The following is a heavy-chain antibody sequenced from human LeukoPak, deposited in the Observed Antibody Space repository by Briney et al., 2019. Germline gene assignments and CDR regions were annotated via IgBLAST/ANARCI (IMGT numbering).Heavy chain of an antibody. Sequence: ASVKVSCTATGYTFTGYYVHWVRQAPGQGHELKGWTNPNSGGTNFAQKFLGRVTMTRDMSISTAYMELSSLRSDDTAVYYCARTLNWNYRQAFDIWGQGTMLTVSS. CDR3: ARTLNWNYRQAFDI. V-gene: IGHV1-2*02. CDR1: GYTFTGYY. J-gene: IGHJ3*02. D-gene: IGHD1-7*01. CDR2: TNPNSGGT.